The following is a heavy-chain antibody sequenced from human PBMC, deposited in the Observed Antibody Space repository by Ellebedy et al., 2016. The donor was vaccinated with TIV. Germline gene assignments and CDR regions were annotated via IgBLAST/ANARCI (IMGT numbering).Heavy chain of an antibody. CDR1: GFTFSNAW. V-gene: IGHV3-15*07. CDR2: IKSKTDGGTT. Sequence: GESLKISXAASGFTFSNAWMNWVRQAPGKGLEWVGRIKSKTDGGTTDYAAPVKGRFTISRDDSKNTLYLQMNSLKTEDTAVYYCARGRGQYYWGQGTLVTVSS. J-gene: IGHJ4*02. CDR3: ARGRGQYY.